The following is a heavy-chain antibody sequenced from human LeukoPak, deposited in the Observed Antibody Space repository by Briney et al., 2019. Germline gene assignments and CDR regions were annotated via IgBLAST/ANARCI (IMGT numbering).Heavy chain of an antibody. CDR2: IYSGGST. Sequence: PGGSLRLSCAASGFTVSSNYMSWVRQAPGKGLEWVSVIYSGGSTYYADSVKGRFTISRDNSKNTLYLQMTSLRAEDTAVYYCASASSHRIAAGGDYWGQGTLVTVSS. CDR3: ASASSHRIAAGGDY. CDR1: GFTVSSNY. V-gene: IGHV3-66*02. D-gene: IGHD6-13*01. J-gene: IGHJ4*02.